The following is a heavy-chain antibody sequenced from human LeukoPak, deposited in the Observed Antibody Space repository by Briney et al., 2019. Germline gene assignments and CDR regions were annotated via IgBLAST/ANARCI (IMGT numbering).Heavy chain of an antibody. CDR3: AKDRGSSWETNWFDP. D-gene: IGHD6-13*01. CDR2: ISWNSGSI. Sequence: GGSLRLSCAASGFTFDDYAMHWVRQAPGKGLEWVSGISWNSGSIGYADSVKGRFTISRDNAKNSLYLQMNSLRAEDMALYYCAKDRGSSWETNWFDPWGQGTLVTVSS. CDR1: GFTFDDYA. J-gene: IGHJ5*02. V-gene: IGHV3-9*03.